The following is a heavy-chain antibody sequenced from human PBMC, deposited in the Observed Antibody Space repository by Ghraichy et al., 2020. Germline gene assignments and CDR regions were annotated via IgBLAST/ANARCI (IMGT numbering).Heavy chain of an antibody. Sequence: GGSLRLSCAASGFTFSNYDFHWVRQVTGKGLEWVSAIGTGADTYYPGSVKGRFTISRENAKNSLYLQMNNLGAADTAVYYCARELKDTVATSWYFDLWGRGTLVTVSS. CDR3: ARELKDTVATSWYFDL. D-gene: IGHD5-12*01. CDR2: IGTGADT. CDR1: GFTFSNYD. J-gene: IGHJ2*01. V-gene: IGHV3-13*01.